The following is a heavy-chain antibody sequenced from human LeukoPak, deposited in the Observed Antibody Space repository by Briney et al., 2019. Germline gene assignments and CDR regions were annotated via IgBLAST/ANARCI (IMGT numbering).Heavy chain of an antibody. CDR1: GGSISSYY. Sequence: PSETLSLTCTVSGGSISSYYWSWIRQPPGKGLELIGYIYYSGSTNYNPSLKSRVTISVDTSKNQFSLKLSSVTAADTAVYYCARGPTGAYYYYMDVWGKGTTVTVSS. J-gene: IGHJ6*03. V-gene: IGHV4-59*01. CDR2: IYYSGST. D-gene: IGHD4-11*01. CDR3: ARGPTGAYYYYMDV.